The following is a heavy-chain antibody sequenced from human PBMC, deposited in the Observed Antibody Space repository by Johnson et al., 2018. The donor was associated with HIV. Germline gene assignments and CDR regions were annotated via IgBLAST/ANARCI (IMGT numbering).Heavy chain of an antibody. CDR3: ARRTVSELGDAFDI. CDR2: IKKDGSEK. J-gene: IGHJ3*02. D-gene: IGHD7-27*01. Sequence: VQLVESGGGLVQPGGSLRLSCAASGFALSNYWMNWVRQAPGKGLGWVANIKKDGSEKYYVASVKGRFTISRDNAKNSLYLQLNSLRADDTAVYFCARRTVSELGDAFDIGGQGTMVTVYS. V-gene: IGHV3-7*01. CDR1: GFALSNYW.